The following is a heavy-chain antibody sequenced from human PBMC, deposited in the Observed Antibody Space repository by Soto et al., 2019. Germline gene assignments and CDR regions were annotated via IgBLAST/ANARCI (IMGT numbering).Heavy chain of an antibody. D-gene: IGHD2-2*01. CDR3: AREKVVVRTYYYYYGMDV. CDR2: INPNSGGT. CDR1: GYTFTGYY. V-gene: IGHV1-2*04. J-gene: IGHJ6*02. Sequence: QVPLVQSGAEVKKPGASVKVSCKASGYTFTGYYMHWVRQAPGQGLEWMGWINPNSGGTNYAQKFQGWVTMTRDTSISTAYMELSRLRSDDTAVYYCAREKVVVRTYYYYYGMDVWGQGTTVTVSS.